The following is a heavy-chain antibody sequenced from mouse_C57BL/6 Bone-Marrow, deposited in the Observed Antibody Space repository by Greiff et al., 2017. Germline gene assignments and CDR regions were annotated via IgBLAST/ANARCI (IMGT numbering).Heavy chain of an antibody. CDR3: AKGYYDGRGFAY. CDR1: GFTFSDYG. Sequence: EVQGVESGGGLVKPGGSLKLSCAASGFTFSDYGMHWVRQAHEKGLEWVAYISSGSSNIYYAETVKGRFTISRDNAKNTLFLQMTSLRSEDTAMYYCAKGYYDGRGFAYWGQVTLVTVSA. V-gene: IGHV5-17*01. J-gene: IGHJ3*01. CDR2: ISSGSSNI. D-gene: IGHD1-1*01.